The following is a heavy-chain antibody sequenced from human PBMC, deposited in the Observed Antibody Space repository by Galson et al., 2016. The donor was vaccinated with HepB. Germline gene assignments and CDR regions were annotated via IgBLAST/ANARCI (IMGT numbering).Heavy chain of an antibody. CDR1: GGSIYINGYY. J-gene: IGHJ5*02. CDR3: ARAGGNWFDP. V-gene: IGHV4-31*03. CDR2: IYYSGST. Sequence: TLSLTCTVSGGSIYINGYYWTWIRQHPGKGLEWIGYIYYSGSTYYNPSLKSRTTISLETSKNQFSLNLTSLTAADTAVYYCARAGGNWFDPGGQGSLVTVSS. D-gene: IGHD3-10*01.